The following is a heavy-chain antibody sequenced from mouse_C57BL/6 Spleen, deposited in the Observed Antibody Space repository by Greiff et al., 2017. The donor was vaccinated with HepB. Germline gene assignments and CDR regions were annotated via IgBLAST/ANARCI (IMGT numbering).Heavy chain of an antibody. CDR3: ARERYYGSSLYGAMDY. CDR2: IYPGDGDT. Sequence: VQLQQSGAELVKPGASVKISCKASGYAFSSYWMNWVKQRPGKGLEWIGQIYPGDGDTNYNGKFKGKATLTADKSSSTAYMQLSSLTSEDSAVYCCARERYYGSSLYGAMDYWGQGTSVTVSS. J-gene: IGHJ4*01. CDR1: GYAFSSYW. V-gene: IGHV1-80*01. D-gene: IGHD1-1*01.